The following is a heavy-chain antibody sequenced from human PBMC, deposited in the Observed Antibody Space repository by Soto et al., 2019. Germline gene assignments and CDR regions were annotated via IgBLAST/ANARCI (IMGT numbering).Heavy chain of an antibody. Sequence: GSLRLSCAASGFTFSSYAMHWVRQAPGKGLEYVSAISSNGGSTYYANSVKGRFTISRDNSKNTLYLQMGSLRAEDMAVYYCARSGSYYAFDIWGQGTMVTVSS. J-gene: IGHJ3*02. CDR1: GFTFSSYA. CDR3: ARSGSYYAFDI. CDR2: ISSNGGST. D-gene: IGHD1-26*01. V-gene: IGHV3-64*01.